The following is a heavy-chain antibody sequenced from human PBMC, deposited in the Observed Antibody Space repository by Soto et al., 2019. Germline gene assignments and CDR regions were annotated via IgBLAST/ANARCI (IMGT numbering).Heavy chain of an antibody. J-gene: IGHJ4*02. CDR1: GFTFSSCA. CDR3: AKESYERQPDFDS. CDR2: IGGSGDDT. V-gene: IGHV3-23*01. D-gene: IGHD3-16*01. Sequence: EVQVLESGGGLVQPGGSLRLSCAASGFTFSSCAMSWVRQAPGKGLEWVSGIGGSGDDTEYTDSVKGRFTISRDNSKNPVYLQMNSLRAEDAALYSWAKESYERQPDFDSGGQGPLLTVP.